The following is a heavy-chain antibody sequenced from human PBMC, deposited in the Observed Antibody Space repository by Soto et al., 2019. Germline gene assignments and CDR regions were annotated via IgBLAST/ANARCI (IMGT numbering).Heavy chain of an antibody. CDR1: GYTFTSYA. Sequence: GASVKVSCKASGYTFTSYAMHWVRQAPGQRLEWMGWINAGNGNTKYSQKFQGRVTITRDTSASTAYMELSSLRSEDTAVYYCARDGPLVPAAISVRFSTTAYYYYGMDVWGQGTTVTVSS. CDR2: INAGNGNT. D-gene: IGHD2-2*01. CDR3: ARDGPLVPAAISVRFSTTAYYYYGMDV. J-gene: IGHJ6*02. V-gene: IGHV1-3*01.